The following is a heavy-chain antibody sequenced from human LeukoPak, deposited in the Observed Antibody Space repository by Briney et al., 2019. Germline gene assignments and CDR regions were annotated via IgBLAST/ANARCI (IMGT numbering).Heavy chain of an antibody. CDR3: ARIGIPIAGGYYYGMDV. J-gene: IGHJ6*01. Sequence: ASVKVSCKASGYTFTGYYIHWVRQAPGQGLEWMGWINPNSGGTNYAQKFQGRVTMTRDTSISTAYMELSRLRSDDTAVYYCARIGIPIAGGYYYGMDVWGQGTTVTVSS. CDR2: INPNSGGT. V-gene: IGHV1-2*02. D-gene: IGHD1-26*01. CDR1: GYTFTGYY.